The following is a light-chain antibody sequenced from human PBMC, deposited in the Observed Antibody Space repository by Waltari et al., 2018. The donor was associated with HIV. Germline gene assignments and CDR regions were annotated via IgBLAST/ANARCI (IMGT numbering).Light chain of an antibody. CDR3: CSYTSSNTYD. V-gene: IGLV2-14*03. J-gene: IGLJ1*01. Sequence: QSALTQPASVSGSPGQSITISCTGTSGDVGGYNFVSWYQQHPGTPPKLIIYEVTYRPSVVSDRFSGSKSGNTASLTISGLQAEDEADYYCCSYTSSNTYDFGTGTTVTVL. CDR1: SGDVGGYNF. CDR2: EVT.